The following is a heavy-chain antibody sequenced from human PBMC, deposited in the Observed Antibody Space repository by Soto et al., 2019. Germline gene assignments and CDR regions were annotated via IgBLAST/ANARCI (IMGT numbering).Heavy chain of an antibody. CDR1: GGTFSSYT. J-gene: IGHJ6*03. CDR2: IIPILGIA. D-gene: IGHD2-2*01. CDR3: ATRYGGYCSSTSCYALGYYYYYYMDV. Sequence: QVQLVQSGAEVKKPGSSVKVSCKASGGTFSSYTISWVRQAPGQGLEWMGRIIPILGIANYAQKFQGRVTITAEKSTSTAYMELSSLRSEDTAVYYCATRYGGYCSSTSCYALGYYYYYYMDVWGKGTTVTVSS. V-gene: IGHV1-69*02.